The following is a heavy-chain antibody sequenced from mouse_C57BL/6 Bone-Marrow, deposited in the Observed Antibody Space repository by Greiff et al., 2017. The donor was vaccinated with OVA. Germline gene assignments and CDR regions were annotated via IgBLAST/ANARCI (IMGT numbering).Heavy chain of an antibody. Sequence: QVQLQQSGAELVRPGASVTLSCKASGYTFTDYEMHWVKQTPVHGLEWIGVIDPETGGTAYNQKFKGKAILTADKSSSTAYMELRSLTSEDSAVYYCNYYGSGYFDDWGQGTTLTVTS. CDR3: NYYGSGYFDD. V-gene: IGHV1-15*01. D-gene: IGHD1-1*01. CDR2: IDPETGGT. CDR1: GYTFTDYE. J-gene: IGHJ2*01.